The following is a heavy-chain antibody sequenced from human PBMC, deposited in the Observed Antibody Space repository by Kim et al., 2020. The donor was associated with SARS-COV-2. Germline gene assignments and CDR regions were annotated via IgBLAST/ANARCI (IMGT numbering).Heavy chain of an antibody. Sequence: SETLSLTCTVSGASISSHFWSWIRQSQGKGLEWIGYIYYSGATKYNPSHQSRVTVSLHTSKEQFSLRLTSVTVADTAVYYCASGRINYHTYFFDYWGQGALVPVSS. CDR3: ASGRINYHTYFFDY. J-gene: IGHJ4*02. CDR2: IYYSGAT. CDR1: GASISSHF. V-gene: IGHV4-59*11. D-gene: IGHD2-21*01.